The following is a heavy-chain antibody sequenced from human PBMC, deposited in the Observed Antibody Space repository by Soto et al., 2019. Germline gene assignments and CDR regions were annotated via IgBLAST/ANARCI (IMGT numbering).Heavy chain of an antibody. D-gene: IGHD3-16*01. V-gene: IGHV5-51*01. CDR1: GYYSSSYW. CDR3: ARRGTLSCRDAFDE. CDR2: VYVSDSET. Sequence: PGESLKISCRGSGYYSSSYWIAWVRQMSGKGLEWVGSVYVSDSETKYSPSFQGQVTISADKYTNTAYLYWSSLKASNTAMYYCARRGTLSCRDAFDEWGEGTMVTVSS. J-gene: IGHJ3*01.